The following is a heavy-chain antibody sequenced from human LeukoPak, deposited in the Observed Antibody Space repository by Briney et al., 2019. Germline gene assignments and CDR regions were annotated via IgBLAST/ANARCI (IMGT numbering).Heavy chain of an antibody. V-gene: IGHV3-23*01. J-gene: IGHJ4*02. CDR1: GFTFSNYV. D-gene: IGHD2-21*01. Sequence: GGSLRLSCAASGFTFSNYVMGWVRQDPGKGLQWVSIINGSGSFTSYADSVKGRFSISRDNSKNTLYLQMDSLRGEDTAVYYCAKDFRIGYSAHFDYWGQGALVTVSS. CDR3: AKDFRIGYSAHFDY. CDR2: INGSGSFT.